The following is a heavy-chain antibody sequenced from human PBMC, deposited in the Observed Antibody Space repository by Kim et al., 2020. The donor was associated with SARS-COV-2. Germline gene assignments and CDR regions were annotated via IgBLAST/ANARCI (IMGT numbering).Heavy chain of an antibody. J-gene: IGHJ4*01. D-gene: IGHD4-17*01. V-gene: IGHV3-73*01. CDR2: IRSKPNNYAI. CDR3: SRHIVKHGDRGFDN. Sequence: GGSLRLSCAASAFTFSASVMHWVRQASGKGLVWVGRIRSKPNNYAISYAALVLGRFTISRDDSTNTVYLQMDILKTDYTAVYFCSRHIVKHGDRGFDN. CDR1: AFTFSASV.